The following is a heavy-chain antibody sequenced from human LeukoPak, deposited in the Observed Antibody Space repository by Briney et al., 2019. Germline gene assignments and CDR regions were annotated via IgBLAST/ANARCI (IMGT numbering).Heavy chain of an antibody. V-gene: IGHV1-2*02. Sequence: ASVKVSCKASGYTFTGYYMHWVRQAPGQGLEWMGWINPNSGGTNYAQRFQGRVTMTRDTSISTAYMELSRLRSDDTAVYYCARGAHQQQLALFDYWGQGTLVTVSS. J-gene: IGHJ4*02. D-gene: IGHD6-13*01. CDR3: ARGAHQQQLALFDY. CDR2: INPNSGGT. CDR1: GYTFTGYY.